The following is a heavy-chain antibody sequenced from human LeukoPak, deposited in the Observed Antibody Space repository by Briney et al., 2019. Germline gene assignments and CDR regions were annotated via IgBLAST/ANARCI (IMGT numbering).Heavy chain of an antibody. J-gene: IGHJ4*02. CDR2: IHPHGIF. CDR1: GGSCDDYY. Sequence: SGTLSLTCAVYGGSCDDYYCSWIRQPPGKGLEWVGEIHPHGIFYYNSSLMSRVTISIDTSKTQFSPRLTSVTATDTAFYYCARGRDRSKAGDHWGQGSLVTVSS. V-gene: IGHV4-34*01. D-gene: IGHD5-24*01. CDR3: ARGRDRSKAGDH.